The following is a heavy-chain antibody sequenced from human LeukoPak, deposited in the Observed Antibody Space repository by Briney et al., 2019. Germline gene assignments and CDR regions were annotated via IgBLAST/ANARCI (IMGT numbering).Heavy chain of an antibody. CDR2: IYYSGST. J-gene: IGHJ4*02. D-gene: IGHD2-2*01. V-gene: IGHV4-31*03. CDR3: ARAGYQLLDFDY. Sequence: PSETLSLTCTVSGGSISSGGYYWSWIRQHPGKGLEWIGYIYYSGSTYYNPSLKSRVTISVDTSKNQFSLKLSSVTAADTAVYYCARAGYQLLDFDYWGQGTLVTVS. CDR1: GGSISSGGYY.